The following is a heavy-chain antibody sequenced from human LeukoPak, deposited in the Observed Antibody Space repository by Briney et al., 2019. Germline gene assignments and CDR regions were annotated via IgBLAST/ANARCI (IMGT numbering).Heavy chain of an antibody. D-gene: IGHD4/OR15-4a*01. Sequence: PSETLSLTCTVSGYSISSGYYWGWIRQPPGQGLEWIGSIYHSGSTYYNPYLKSRVSISVDTSKNLFSLKLSSVTAADTAVYYCARVPSGMTMVNFGTYYYYMDVWGKGTTVTVSS. CDR2: IYHSGST. J-gene: IGHJ6*03. V-gene: IGHV4-38-2*02. CDR3: ARVPSGMTMVNFGTYYYYMDV. CDR1: GYSISSGYY.